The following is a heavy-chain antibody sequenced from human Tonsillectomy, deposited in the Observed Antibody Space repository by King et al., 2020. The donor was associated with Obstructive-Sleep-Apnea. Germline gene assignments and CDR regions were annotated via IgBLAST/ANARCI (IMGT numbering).Heavy chain of an antibody. J-gene: IGHJ6*02. CDR1: EFTFSNYW. V-gene: IGHV3-7*03. D-gene: IGHD2-15*01. CDR3: ASSRLVSAARARLVDYYGLDV. Sequence: QLVQSGGGLVQPGGSLRISCAASEFTFSNYWMSWVRQAPGKGLEWVANIEEDGSEKYYVDSVKGRFTISRDNAKNSLYLQMNGLRAEDTAVYYCASSRLVSAARARLVDYYGLDVWGQGTTVTVSS. CDR2: IEEDGSEK.